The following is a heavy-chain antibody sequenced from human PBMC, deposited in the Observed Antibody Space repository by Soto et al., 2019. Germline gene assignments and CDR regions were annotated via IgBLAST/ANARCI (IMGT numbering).Heavy chain of an antibody. J-gene: IGHJ4*02. CDR3: AGHGGYSY. CDR2: FSGSGADT. V-gene: IGHV3-23*01. Sequence: GGSLRLSCAATGFTLRTNGMSWVRQAPGKGLEWVSSFSGSGADTYYADSLKGRFTISRDNSKNTLYLQMNSLRAEDTAIYYCAGHGGYSYLGQGTLVTVSS. D-gene: IGHD4-17*01. CDR1: GFTLRTNG.